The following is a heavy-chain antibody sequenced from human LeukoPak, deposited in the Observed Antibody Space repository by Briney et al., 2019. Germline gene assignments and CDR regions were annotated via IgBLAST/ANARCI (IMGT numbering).Heavy chain of an antibody. D-gene: IGHD3-22*01. CDR2: IYTSGST. J-gene: IGHJ3*02. CDR1: GGSISNSY. Sequence: PSETLSLTCTVSGGSISNSYWAWIRQPAGKGLEWIGRIYTSGSTNYNPSLKSRVTMSVDASKNQFSLKLSSVTAADTAVYFCARGPHSYDSSGAFDIWGQGTMVTVSS. V-gene: IGHV4-4*07. CDR3: ARGPHSYDSSGAFDI.